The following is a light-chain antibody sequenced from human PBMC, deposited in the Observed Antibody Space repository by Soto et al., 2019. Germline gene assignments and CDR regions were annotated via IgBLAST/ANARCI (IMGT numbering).Light chain of an antibody. CDR2: NVI. CDR1: SSDVGGYNF. CDR3: CSYAGSYTYV. J-gene: IGLJ1*01. Sequence: QSALTQPRSVSGSPGQSVTISCTGTSSDVGGYNFVSWYQHHPGKAPKLMIYNVIQRPSGVPDRFSASKSGNTASLTISGLQAEDEPDYYCCSYAGSYTYVFGTGTKVTVL. V-gene: IGLV2-11*01.